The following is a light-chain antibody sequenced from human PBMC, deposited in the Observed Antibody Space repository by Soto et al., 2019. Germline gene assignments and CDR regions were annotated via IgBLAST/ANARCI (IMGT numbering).Light chain of an antibody. CDR3: SSYTRSSTEV. J-gene: IGLJ1*01. V-gene: IGLV2-14*01. Sequence: QSVLTQPASVSGSPGQSITIPCTGTSSDVGGYDYVSWYQQHPGKAPKLMIYDVSSRPSGVSNRFSASKSGNTAPLTISGLQAEDEADYYCSSYTRSSTEVFGTGTKVTVL. CDR2: DVS. CDR1: SSDVGGYDY.